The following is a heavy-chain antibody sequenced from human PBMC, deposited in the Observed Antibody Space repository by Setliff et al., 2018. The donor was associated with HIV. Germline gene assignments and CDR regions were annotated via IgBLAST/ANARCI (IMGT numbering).Heavy chain of an antibody. CDR2: ISSSSSYT. V-gene: IGHV3-11*05. CDR1: GFTFSDYY. Sequence: GCLRLSCAASGFTFSDYYMSWIRQAPGKGLEWVSYISSSSSYTNYADSVKGRFTISRDNAKNSLYLQMSSLTAEDTAVYYCARGVDSSGWYFDAFDIWGQGTMVTVSS. J-gene: IGHJ3*02. D-gene: IGHD6-19*01. CDR3: ARGVDSSGWYFDAFDI.